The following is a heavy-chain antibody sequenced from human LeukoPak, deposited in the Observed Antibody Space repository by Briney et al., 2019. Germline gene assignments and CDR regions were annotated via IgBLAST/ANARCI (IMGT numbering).Heavy chain of an antibody. CDR1: GYTFTSYG. Sequence: ASVKVSCKASGYTFTSYGISWVRQAPGQGLEWMGWISAYNGNTNYAQKLQGRVTMTTDTSTSTAYMELRSLRSDDTAVYYCARDFPRGYYGSGSYYLSFDYWGQGTLVTVSS. D-gene: IGHD3-10*01. J-gene: IGHJ4*02. CDR2: ISAYNGNT. CDR3: ARDFPRGYYGSGSYYLSFDY. V-gene: IGHV1-18*01.